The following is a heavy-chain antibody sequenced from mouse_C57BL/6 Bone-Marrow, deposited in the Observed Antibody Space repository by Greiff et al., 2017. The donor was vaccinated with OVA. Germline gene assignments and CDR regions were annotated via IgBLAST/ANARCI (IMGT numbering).Heavy chain of an antibody. CDR3: ARQVITTVPFAY. CDR2: ISSGSSTI. J-gene: IGHJ3*01. V-gene: IGHV5-17*01. D-gene: IGHD1-1*01. CDR1: GFTFSDYG. Sequence: EVQLVESGGGLVKPGGSLKLSCAASGFTFSDYGMHWVRQAPEKGLEWVAYISSGSSTIYYADTVKGRFTISRDNAKNTLFLQMTSLRSEDTAMYYCARQVITTVPFAYWGQGTLVTVSA.